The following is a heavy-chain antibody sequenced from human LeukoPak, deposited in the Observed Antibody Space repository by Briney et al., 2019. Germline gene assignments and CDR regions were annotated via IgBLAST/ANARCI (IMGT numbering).Heavy chain of an antibody. D-gene: IGHD3-22*01. CDR2: IYYSGST. CDR3: ASDTSGYYNFDY. Sequence: SQTLSLTCTVSGGSISSGDYYWSWIRQPPGKGLERIGYIYYSGSTYYNPSLKSRVTISVDTSKNQFSLKLSSVTAADTAVYYCASDTSGYYNFDYWGPGTLVTVSS. J-gene: IGHJ4*02. V-gene: IGHV4-30-4*01. CDR1: GGSISSGDYY.